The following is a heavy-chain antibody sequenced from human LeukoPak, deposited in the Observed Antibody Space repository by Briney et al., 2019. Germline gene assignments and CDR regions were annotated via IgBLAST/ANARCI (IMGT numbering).Heavy chain of an antibody. J-gene: IGHJ5*02. D-gene: IGHD6-6*01. CDR2: IIPILGIA. Sequence: ASVKVSCKASGGTFSSYTISWLRQAPRQGLEWMGRIIPILGIANYAQKFQGRVTITADKSTSTAYMELSSLRSEDTAVYYCARDPGDEYSSSSDHWGQGTLVTVSS. V-gene: IGHV1-69*04. CDR1: GGTFSSYT. CDR3: ARDPGDEYSSSSDH.